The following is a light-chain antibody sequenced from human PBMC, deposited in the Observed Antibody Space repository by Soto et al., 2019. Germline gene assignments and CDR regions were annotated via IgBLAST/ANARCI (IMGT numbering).Light chain of an antibody. V-gene: IGKV1-27*01. CDR1: QGISKY. J-gene: IGKJ1*01. Sequence: DIQMTQSPSSLSASVGDRVTITCRASQGISKYLAWYQEKPGKVPKLLIFDASTLQSGVPSRFSGSGSGTDFTLTITSLQPEDVATYYCQNYNTAPWTFGQGTKVDIK. CDR2: DAS. CDR3: QNYNTAPWT.